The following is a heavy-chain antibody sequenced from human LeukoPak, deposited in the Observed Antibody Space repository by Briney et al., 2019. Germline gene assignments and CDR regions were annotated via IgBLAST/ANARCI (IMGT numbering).Heavy chain of an antibody. J-gene: IGHJ6*02. CDR2: ISYDGSNK. Sequence: PGGSLRLSCAASGFTFSSYGMHWVRQAPGKGLGWVAVISYDGSNKYYADSVKGRFTISRDNSKNTLYLQMNSLRAEDTAVYYCAKDLGDYGGNPKNYYYYYGMDVWGQGTTVTVSS. CDR1: GFTFSSYG. CDR3: AKDLGDYGGNPKNYYYYYGMDV. D-gene: IGHD4-23*01. V-gene: IGHV3-30*18.